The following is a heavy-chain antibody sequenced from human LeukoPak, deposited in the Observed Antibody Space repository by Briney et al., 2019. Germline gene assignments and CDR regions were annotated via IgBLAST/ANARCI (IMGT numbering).Heavy chain of an antibody. V-gene: IGHV3-30*18. CDR2: ISYDGSNK. CDR1: GFTFSSHG. Sequence: GGSLRLSCAASGFTFSSHGMHWVRQAPGKGLEWVAVISYDGSNKYYADSVQGRFTISRDNSENTVYLQMNSLRTEDTAVYYCAKGGSYYGSGSPSNWGQGTLVTVSS. CDR3: AKGGSYYGSGSPSN. J-gene: IGHJ4*02. D-gene: IGHD3-10*01.